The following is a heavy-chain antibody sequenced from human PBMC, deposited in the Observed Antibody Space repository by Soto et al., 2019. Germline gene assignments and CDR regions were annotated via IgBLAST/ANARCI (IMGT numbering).Heavy chain of an antibody. V-gene: IGHV3-11*01. Sequence: QVQLVESGGGLVKPGESLRLSCAASGFNFSDYYMTWIRRAPGKGLEWVSSIGSSGRTIYYAESVKGRFTISRDNAKKSVILQMSSLSVEDTAVYYCASGGSLAPEYWGQGTLVTVSS. CDR1: GFNFSDYY. D-gene: IGHD3-16*01. CDR3: ASGGSLAPEY. CDR2: IGSSGRTI. J-gene: IGHJ4*02.